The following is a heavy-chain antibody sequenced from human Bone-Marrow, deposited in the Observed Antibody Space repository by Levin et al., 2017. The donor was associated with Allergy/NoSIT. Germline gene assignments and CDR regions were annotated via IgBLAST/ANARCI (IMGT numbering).Heavy chain of an antibody. J-gene: IGHJ4*02. CDR2: ISADSSAI. V-gene: IGHV3-48*02. Sequence: GGSLRLSCAASGFSFNAYTMNWVRQAPGKGLECLSYISADSSAIDYADSVKGRFTISRDNAKKSLYLQMNSLRDEDTAVYYCARNYNYAFDYWGQGILVTVSS. CDR1: GFSFNAYT. CDR3: ARNYNYAFDY. D-gene: IGHD5-18*01.